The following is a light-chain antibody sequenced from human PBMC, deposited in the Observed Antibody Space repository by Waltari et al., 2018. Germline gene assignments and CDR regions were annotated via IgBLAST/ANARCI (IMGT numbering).Light chain of an antibody. V-gene: IGLV2-23*01. CDR3: SSYAGSSTLYV. CDR1: SSDVGSYNL. CDR2: AGS. Sequence: QSALTQPASVSGSPGQSITISCTGTSSDVGSYNLVSWYQQHPGKAPKLMIYAGSKRPSGVSNRFSGSKSGNTASLTISGLQAEDEADYFCSSYAGSSTLYVFGTGTKVTVL. J-gene: IGLJ1*01.